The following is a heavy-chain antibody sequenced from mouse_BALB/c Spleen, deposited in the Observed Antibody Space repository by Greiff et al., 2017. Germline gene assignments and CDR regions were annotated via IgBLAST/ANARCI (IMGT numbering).Heavy chain of an antibody. D-gene: IGHD2-14*01. J-gene: IGHJ3*01. CDR1: GYSITSDYA. CDR3: ARRNRYDEVWFAY. Sequence: VQLKESGPGLVKPSQSLSLTCTVTGYSITSDYAWNWIRQFPGNKLEWMGYISYSGSTSYNPSLKSRISITRDTSKNQFFLQLNSVTTEDTATYYCARRNRYDEVWFAYWGQGTLVTVSA. CDR2: ISYSGST. V-gene: IGHV3-2*02.